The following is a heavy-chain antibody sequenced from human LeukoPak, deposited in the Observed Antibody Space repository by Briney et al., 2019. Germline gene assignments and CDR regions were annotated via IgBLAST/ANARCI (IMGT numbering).Heavy chain of an antibody. CDR1: GGSFSGYY. V-gene: IGHV4-34*01. D-gene: IGHD3-22*01. CDR2: INHSGST. Sequence: SETLSLTCAVYGGSFSGYYWSWIRQPPGKGLEWIGEINHSGSTNYNPSLKSRVTISVDTSKNQFSLKLSSVTAADTAVYYCARQFLLGNWFDPWGQGTLVTVSS. CDR3: ARQFLLGNWFDP. J-gene: IGHJ5*02.